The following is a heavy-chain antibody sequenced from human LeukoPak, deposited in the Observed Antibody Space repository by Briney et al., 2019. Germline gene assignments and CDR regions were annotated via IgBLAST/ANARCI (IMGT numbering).Heavy chain of an antibody. CDR2: IYHSETT. V-gene: IGHV4-38-2*02. CDR3: ARDQPYMDV. CDR1: GYSISSGYY. Sequence: SETLSLTCTVSGYSISSGYYWVWIRQPPGKGLEWIGCIYHSETTYYNPSLKSRITISVDTSKNQFSLNLNSVTAADTALYYCARDQPYMDVWGKGTTVTVSS. J-gene: IGHJ6*03.